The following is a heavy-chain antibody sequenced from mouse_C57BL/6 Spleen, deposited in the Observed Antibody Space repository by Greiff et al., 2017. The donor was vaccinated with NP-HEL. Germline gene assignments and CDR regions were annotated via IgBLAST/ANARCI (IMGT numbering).Heavy chain of an antibody. Sequence: QVQLQQPGAELVRPGTSVKLSCKASGYTFTSYWMHWVKQRPGQGLEWIGVIDPSASYTNYNQKFKGKATLTVDTSSSTAYMQLSSLTSEDSAVYYCARDDGYWYFDVWGTGTTVTVSS. CDR3: ARDDGYWYFDV. J-gene: IGHJ1*03. V-gene: IGHV1-59*01. D-gene: IGHD2-3*01. CDR2: IDPSASYT. CDR1: GYTFTSYW.